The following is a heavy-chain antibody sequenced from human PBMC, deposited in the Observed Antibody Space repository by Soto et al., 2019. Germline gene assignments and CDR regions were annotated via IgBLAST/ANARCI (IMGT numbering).Heavy chain of an antibody. D-gene: IGHD2-21*02. CDR3: ARVCGGDCHYGMDV. Sequence: SETLSLTCTVSGGSISSGDYYWSWIRQPPGKGLEWIGYMYYSGSTYYNPSLKSRVTISVDTSKNQFSLKLSSVTAADTAVYYCARVCGGDCHYGMDVWGQGTTVTVSS. J-gene: IGHJ6*02. CDR2: MYYSGST. CDR1: GGSISSGDYY. V-gene: IGHV4-30-4*01.